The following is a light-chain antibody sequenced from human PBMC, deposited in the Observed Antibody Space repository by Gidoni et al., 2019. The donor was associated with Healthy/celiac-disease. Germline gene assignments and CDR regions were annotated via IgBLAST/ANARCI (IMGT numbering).Light chain of an antibody. Sequence: SVLTQPPSVTGAPRQRVTISCSGSSSNIGNNAVNWYQQLPGKAPKLLIYYDDLLPSGVSDRFSGSKSGTSASLAISGLQSEDEADYYCAAWDDSLNAVVFGGGTKLTVL. CDR1: SSNIGNNA. CDR3: AAWDDSLNAVV. J-gene: IGLJ2*01. V-gene: IGLV1-36*01. CDR2: YDD.